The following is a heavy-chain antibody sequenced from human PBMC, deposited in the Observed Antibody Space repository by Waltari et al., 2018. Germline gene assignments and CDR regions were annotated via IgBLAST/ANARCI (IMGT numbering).Heavy chain of an antibody. CDR3: ARDPSSSSTWFDP. CDR2: IKSDGSST. D-gene: IGHD6-6*01. V-gene: IGHV3-74*01. Sequence: EVQLVESGGGLVQPGGSLRLSCEASGFTFSTYWMHWVRQAPGKGLVWVSRIKSDGSSTTYADSVKGRFTISRDNAKNTLYLQMNSLRVEDTAVYYCARDPSSSSTWFDPWGQGTLVIVSS. J-gene: IGHJ5*02. CDR1: GFTFSTYW.